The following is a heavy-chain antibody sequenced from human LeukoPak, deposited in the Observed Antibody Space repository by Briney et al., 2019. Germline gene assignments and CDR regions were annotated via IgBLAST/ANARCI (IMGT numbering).Heavy chain of an antibody. D-gene: IGHD1-1*01. J-gene: IGHJ6*02. CDR1: GFSFSGHW. CDR3: ARPWNYYYYYVMDV. Sequence: GGSLRLSCTASGFSFSGHWMHWARQLPGKGLEWVSYISSSSSTIYYADSVKGRFTISRDNAKNSLYLQMNSLRDEDTAVYYCARPWNYYYYYVMDVWGQGTTVTVSS. V-gene: IGHV3-48*02. CDR2: ISSSSSTI.